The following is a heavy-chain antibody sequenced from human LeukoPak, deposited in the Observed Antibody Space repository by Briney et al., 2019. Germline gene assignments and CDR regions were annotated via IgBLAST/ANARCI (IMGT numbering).Heavy chain of an antibody. D-gene: IGHD3-10*01. Sequence: SVKVSCKASGSTFTGYYMHWVRQAPGQGPEWMGWINPNSGDTNSAKKFQGRVTLTRDTSISTVYMELSSLRSDDTAVYYCAKGGRHTFTPFDPWGQGTLVTVSS. CDR3: AKGGRHTFTPFDP. J-gene: IGHJ5*02. V-gene: IGHV1-2*02. CDR1: GSTFTGYY. CDR2: INPNSGDT.